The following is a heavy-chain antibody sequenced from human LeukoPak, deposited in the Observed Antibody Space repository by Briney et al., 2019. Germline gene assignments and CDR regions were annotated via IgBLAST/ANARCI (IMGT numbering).Heavy chain of an antibody. CDR2: ISSSGSTI. V-gene: IGHV3-48*03. Sequence: PGGSLRLSCAASGFTFSSYEMNWVRQAPGKGLEWVSYISSSGSTIYYADSVKGRFTSSRDNAKNSLYLQMNSLRAEDTAVYYCARPHLRYGDTRDYYYYYMDVWGKGTTVTVSS. CDR3: ARPHLRYGDTRDYYYYYMDV. J-gene: IGHJ6*03. D-gene: IGHD4-17*01. CDR1: GFTFSSYE.